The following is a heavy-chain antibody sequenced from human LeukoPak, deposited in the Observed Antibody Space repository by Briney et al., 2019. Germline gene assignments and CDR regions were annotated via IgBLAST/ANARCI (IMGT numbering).Heavy chain of an antibody. CDR2: IKQDGSEK. CDR3: GRVGGGYSVDY. CDR1: GFTFSSYW. D-gene: IGHD6-13*01. J-gene: IGHJ4*02. V-gene: IGHV3-7*01. Sequence: PGGSLRLSCAASGFTFSSYWMSWVRQAPGKGLEWVANIKQDGSEKYYVDSVKGRFTISRDNAKNSVYLQMNSLRAEDTAVYYCGRVGGGYSVDYWGQGTLVTVSS.